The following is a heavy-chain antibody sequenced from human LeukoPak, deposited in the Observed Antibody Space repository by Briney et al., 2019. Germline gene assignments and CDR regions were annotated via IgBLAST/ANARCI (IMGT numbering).Heavy chain of an antibody. V-gene: IGHV3-48*04. CDR1: GFTFSGYS. J-gene: IGHJ4*02. D-gene: IGHD5-12*01. CDR2: ISSSSTSR. CDR3: VRGSGGYDPLDFDF. Sequence: PGGFLRLSCAASGFTFSGYSMNWVRQAPGKGLEWILYISSSSTSRYHADSVKGRFTISRDNAKKSLYLQMNSLRAEDTAVYYCVRGSGGYDPLDFDFWGQGTLVTVAS.